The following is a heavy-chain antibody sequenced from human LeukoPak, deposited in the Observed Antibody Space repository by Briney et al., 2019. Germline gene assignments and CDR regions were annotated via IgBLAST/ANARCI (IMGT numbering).Heavy chain of an antibody. D-gene: IGHD2-2*02. V-gene: IGHV3-66*01. Sequence: PGGSLRLSCAASGFTVSSNYMSWLRQAPGKGLEWGSVIYSGGSTYYADSVKCRFTISRDNSKNTLYLQMNSLRAEDTAVYYCASKGGVTAAIVGFDYWGQGTLVTVSS. J-gene: IGHJ4*02. CDR2: IYSGGST. CDR1: GFTVSSNY. CDR3: ASKGGVTAAIVGFDY.